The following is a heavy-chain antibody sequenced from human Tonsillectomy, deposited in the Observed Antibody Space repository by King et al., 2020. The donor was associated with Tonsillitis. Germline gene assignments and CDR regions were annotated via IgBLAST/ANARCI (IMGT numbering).Heavy chain of an antibody. Sequence: VQLVESGGGLVQPGGSLRLSCAASGFTFSSYDMHWVRQATGKGLEWVSAIGTAGDTYYPGSVKGRFTISRENAKNSLYLQMNSLRAGDTAVYYCARTYCSSTSCYDYFDYWGQGTLFTVSS. V-gene: IGHV3-13*01. CDR2: IGTAGDT. CDR3: ARTYCSSTSCYDYFDY. D-gene: IGHD2-2*01. CDR1: GFTFSSYD. J-gene: IGHJ4*02.